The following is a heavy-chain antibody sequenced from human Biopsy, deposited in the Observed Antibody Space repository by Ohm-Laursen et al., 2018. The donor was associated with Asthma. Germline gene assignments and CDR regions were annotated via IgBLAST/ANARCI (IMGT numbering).Heavy chain of an antibody. J-gene: IGHJ5*02. CDR2: VSHTGST. D-gene: IGHD2-15*01. CDR1: GGSIRSHD. Sequence: SETLSLTCTVSGGSIRSHDWTWIRLPPGKGLEYIGDVSHTGSTNYNPSLKSRVTMSLDTSKNQFSLRLTSVTPADMAVYYCARLADCSGGACYSYGWFDPWGQGTRVTVSS. CDR3: ARLADCSGGACYSYGWFDP. V-gene: IGHV4-59*11.